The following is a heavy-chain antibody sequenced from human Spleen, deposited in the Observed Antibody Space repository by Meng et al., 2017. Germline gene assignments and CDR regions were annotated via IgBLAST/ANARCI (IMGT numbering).Heavy chain of an antibody. CDR3: VKDKGITVAGLDY. CDR2: INWNGGST. J-gene: IGHJ4*02. Sequence: GESLKISCAASGFTFDDYGMSWVRQAPGKGLEWVSGINWNGGSTGYAVSVKGRFTISRDNAKNSLNLQMNSLRTEDTALYYCVKDKGITVAGLDYWGQGTLVTVSS. D-gene: IGHD6-19*01. CDR1: GFTFDDYG. V-gene: IGHV3-20*04.